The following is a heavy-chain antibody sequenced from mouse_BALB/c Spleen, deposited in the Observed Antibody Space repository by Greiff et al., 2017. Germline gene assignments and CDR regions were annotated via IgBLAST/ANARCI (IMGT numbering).Heavy chain of an antibody. CDR3: ARDRITTATGWFAY. D-gene: IGHD1-2*01. CDR2: ISDGGSYT. J-gene: IGHJ3*01. CDR1: GFTFSDYY. Sequence: EVQLVESGGGLVKPGGSLKLSCAASGFTFSDYYMYWVRQTPEKRLEWVATISDGGSYTYYPDSVKGRFTISRDNAKNNLYLQMSSLKSEDTAMYYCARDRITTATGWFAYWGQGTLVTVSA. V-gene: IGHV5-4*02.